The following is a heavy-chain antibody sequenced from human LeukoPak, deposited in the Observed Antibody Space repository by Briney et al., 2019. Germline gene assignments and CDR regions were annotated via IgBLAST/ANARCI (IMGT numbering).Heavy chain of an antibody. CDR1: GFTFSSYA. J-gene: IGHJ4*02. CDR2: ISGSGGST. Sequence: GGSLRLSCAASGFTFSSYAMSWVRQAPGKGLERVSAISGSGGSTYYADSVKGRFTISRDNSKNTLYLQMNSLRAEDTAVYYCAKSPYCSSTSCYKGTPFDYWGQGTLVTVSS. V-gene: IGHV3-23*01. CDR3: AKSPYCSSTSCYKGTPFDY. D-gene: IGHD2-2*02.